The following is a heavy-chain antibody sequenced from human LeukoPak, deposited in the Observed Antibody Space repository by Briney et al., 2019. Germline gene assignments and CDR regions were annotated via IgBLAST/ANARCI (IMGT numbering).Heavy chain of an antibody. V-gene: IGHV3-66*01. D-gene: IGHD4-17*01. CDR1: GFTVSSNY. CDR2: IYSGGST. CDR3: ARVGSGDYGPYYYYYMDV. Sequence: QTGGSLRLSCAASGFTVSSNYMSWVRQAPGKGLEWVSVIYSGGSTYYADSVKGRFTISRDNSKNTLYLQMNSLRAEDTAVYYCARVGSGDYGPYYYYYMDVWGKGTTVTISS. J-gene: IGHJ6*03.